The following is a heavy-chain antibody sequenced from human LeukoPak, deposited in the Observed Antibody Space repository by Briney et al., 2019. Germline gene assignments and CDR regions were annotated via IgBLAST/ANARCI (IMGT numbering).Heavy chain of an antibody. V-gene: IGHV3-15*01. CDR3: TTEYYYDSSGYYEYFQH. CDR1: GFTFSNAW. J-gene: IGHJ1*01. CDR2: IKSKTDGGTT. Sequence: GGSLRLSCAASGFTFSNAWMSWVRQAPGKGLEWVGRIKSKTDGGTTDYAAPVKGRFTISRDDSKNTLYLQMNSLKTEDTAVYYCTTEYYYDSSGYYEYFQHWGQGTLVTVSP. D-gene: IGHD3-22*01.